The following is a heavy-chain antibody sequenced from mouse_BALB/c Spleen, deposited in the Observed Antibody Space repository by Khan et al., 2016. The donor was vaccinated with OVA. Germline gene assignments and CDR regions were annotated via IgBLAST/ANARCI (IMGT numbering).Heavy chain of an antibody. J-gene: IGHJ2*01. Sequence: VQLQEYGAELVKPGASVKMSCKASGYTFTSYTMHWVKQRPGQGLEWIGYINPSSGYTKYNQKFKDKATLTADKSSSTAYMQLSSLTSEDSAVYYCARKSTRASYWGQGTTLTVSS. D-gene: IGHD3-1*01. CDR3: ARKSTRASY. CDR1: GYTFTSYT. CDR2: INPSSGYT. V-gene: IGHV1-4*01.